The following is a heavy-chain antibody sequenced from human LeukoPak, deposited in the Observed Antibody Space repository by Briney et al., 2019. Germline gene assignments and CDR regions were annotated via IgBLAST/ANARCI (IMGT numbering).Heavy chain of an antibody. CDR1: GGSFSGYY. Sequence: KSSETLSLTCAVYGGSFSGYYWSWIRQPPGKGLEWIGEINHSGSTNYNPSLKSRVTISVDTSKNQFSLKLSSVTAADTAVYYCARKNQYAVVVVAAPSLGWAFDIWGQGTMVTVSS. J-gene: IGHJ3*02. V-gene: IGHV4-34*01. CDR3: ARKNQYAVVVVAAPSLGWAFDI. D-gene: IGHD2-15*01. CDR2: INHSGST.